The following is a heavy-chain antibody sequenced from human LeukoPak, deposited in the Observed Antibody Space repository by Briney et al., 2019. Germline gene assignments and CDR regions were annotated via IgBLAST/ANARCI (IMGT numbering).Heavy chain of an antibody. J-gene: IGHJ4*02. CDR2: IRYDGNKK. CDR1: GFAFSSYG. CDR3: AKDSSGNYSTELDY. V-gene: IGHV3-30*02. Sequence: PRGGSLRLSCAASGFAFSSYGMRWARQAPGKGLEWMTFIRYDGNKKYYADSVKGRFTISRDNSKNTLYLQMNSLRAEDTAVYYCAKDSSGNYSTELDYWGQGTLVTVSS. D-gene: IGHD1-26*01.